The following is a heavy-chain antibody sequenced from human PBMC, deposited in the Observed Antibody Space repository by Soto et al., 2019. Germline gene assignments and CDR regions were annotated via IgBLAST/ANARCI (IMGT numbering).Heavy chain of an antibody. CDR3: ARKYNYESSGYYY. J-gene: IGHJ4*02. V-gene: IGHV3-74*01. Sequence: EVQLVESGGGLVQPGGSLRLSCADSGFTFSSYWMHWVRQAPGKGLVWVSRINSDGSSTNYADSVKRRFTISRDNAKNTLYLHMNSLRVEDTAVYYCARKYNYESSGYYYWGQGTLVTVSS. CDR2: INSDGSST. CDR1: GFTFSSYW. D-gene: IGHD3-22*01.